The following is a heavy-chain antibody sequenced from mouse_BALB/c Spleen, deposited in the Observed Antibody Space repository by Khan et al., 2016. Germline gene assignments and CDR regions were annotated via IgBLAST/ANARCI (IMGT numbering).Heavy chain of an antibody. J-gene: IGHJ1*01. V-gene: IGHV4-1*02. CDR1: GFDFSRYW. CDR2: INPDSSTI. CDR3: ASTFWYFDV. Sequence: EVQLLESGGGLVQPGGSLKLSCAASGFDFSRYWMSWVRQAPGKGLEWIGEINPDSSTINYTPSIKDKFIISRDNAKHTLYLKMSKVRSEDTAHYYCASTFWYFDVWGAGTTVTVSS.